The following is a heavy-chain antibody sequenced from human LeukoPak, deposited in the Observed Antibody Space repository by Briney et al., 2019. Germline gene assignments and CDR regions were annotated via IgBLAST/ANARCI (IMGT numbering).Heavy chain of an antibody. V-gene: IGHV4-61*02. CDR3: ARGLWFVPREPRVFGYMDV. CDR1: GGSISSGSYY. Sequence: SETLSLTCTVSGGSISSGSYYWSWIRQPAGKGLEWIGRIYTSGSTIYNPSLKSRVTISVDTSKNQFSLKLSSVTAADTAVYYCARGLWFVPREPRVFGYMDVWGKETTVTISS. CDR2: IYTSGST. D-gene: IGHD3-10*01. J-gene: IGHJ6*03.